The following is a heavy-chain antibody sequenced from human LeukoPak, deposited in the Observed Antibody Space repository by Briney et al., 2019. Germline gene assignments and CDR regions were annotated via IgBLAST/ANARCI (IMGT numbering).Heavy chain of an antibody. CDR1: GFTVSNNY. Sequence: GGSLRLSCAASGFTVSNNYMSWVRQAPGKGLEWVSVIYSGGRTDYADSVKGRFTISRDNSKNTLYLQLNSLRAEDTAVYYCAPRITMVRGVIPLGVWGKGTTVTISS. CDR2: IYSGGRT. J-gene: IGHJ6*04. V-gene: IGHV3-53*01. CDR3: APRITMVRGVIPLGV. D-gene: IGHD3-10*01.